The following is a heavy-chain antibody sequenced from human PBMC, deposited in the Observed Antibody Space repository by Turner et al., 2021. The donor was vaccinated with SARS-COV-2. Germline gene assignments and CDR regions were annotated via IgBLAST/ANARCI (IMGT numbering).Heavy chain of an antibody. Sequence: QVQLVQSGAEVKKPGASVKVSCKASGYTFTSYSISWVRQAPGQGLEWMGWVSAYNGNTNYAQKLQGRVTMTTDTSTSTAYMELRSLRFDDTAVYYCAREGTYAVVIKEDAFDIWGQGTMVTVSS. CDR3: AREGTYAVVIKEDAFDI. CDR1: GYTFTSYS. CDR2: VSAYNGNT. J-gene: IGHJ3*02. V-gene: IGHV1-18*04. D-gene: IGHD2-15*01.